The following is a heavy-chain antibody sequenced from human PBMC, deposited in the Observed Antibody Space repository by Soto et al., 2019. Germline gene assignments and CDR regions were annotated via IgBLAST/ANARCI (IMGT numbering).Heavy chain of an antibody. CDR1: GFTFRNYA. CDR2: ISGXXXXX. CDR3: AKRGDIVEVSRTFVGYGMDV. Sequence: GGSLRLSCAASGFTFRNYAMSWVRQAXGXXXXXVSRISGXXXXXXXXXXXKGRFTISRDNSKNTLYLQMNSLRAEDTAVYYCAKRGDIVEVSRTFVGYGMDVWGQGTTVTVSS. V-gene: IGHV3-23*01. D-gene: IGHD2-2*01. J-gene: IGHJ6*02.